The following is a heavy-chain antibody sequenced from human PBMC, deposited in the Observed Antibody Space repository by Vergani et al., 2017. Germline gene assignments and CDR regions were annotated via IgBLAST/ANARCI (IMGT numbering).Heavy chain of an antibody. CDR1: GFTVSSNY. D-gene: IGHD3-9*01. CDR3: AKTLRYFEQYYFDY. Sequence: EVQLVESGGGLVQPGGSLRLSCAASGFTVSSNYMSWVRQAPGKGLEWVSVIYSGGSTYYADSVNGRFTISRHNSKNTLYLQMNSLRAEDTAVYCCAKTLRYFEQYYFDYWGQGTLVTVSS. J-gene: IGHJ4*02. V-gene: IGHV3-53*04. CDR2: IYSGGST.